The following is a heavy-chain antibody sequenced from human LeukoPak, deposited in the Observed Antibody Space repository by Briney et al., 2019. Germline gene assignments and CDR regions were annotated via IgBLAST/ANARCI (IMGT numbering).Heavy chain of an antibody. J-gene: IGHJ1*01. V-gene: IGHV3-74*01. D-gene: IGHD3-22*01. Sequence: GGSLRLSCAAAGCTFSNYWMHWVRQAPGKGLVWVSRIKSDGRTNYADSVKGRFTISRDNAKNTVSLQMNSLRAEDTGVYYCARAPSEIGGYYPEYFRHWGQGPLVTVSS. CDR2: IKSDGRT. CDR3: ARAPSEIGGYYPEYFRH. CDR1: GCTFSNYW.